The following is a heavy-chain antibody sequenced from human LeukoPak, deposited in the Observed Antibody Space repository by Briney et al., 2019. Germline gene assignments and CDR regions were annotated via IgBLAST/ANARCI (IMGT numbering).Heavy chain of an antibody. Sequence: PGGSLRLSCAASGFTFSSYGMHWVRQAPGKGLEWVANIKQDGSEKYYVDSVKGRFTISRDNAKNSLYLQMNSLRAEDTAVYYCARASNYDILTENRYYFDYWGQGTLVTVSS. CDR2: IKQDGSEK. CDR1: GFTFSSYG. V-gene: IGHV3-7*01. CDR3: ARASNYDILTENRYYFDY. J-gene: IGHJ4*02. D-gene: IGHD3-9*01.